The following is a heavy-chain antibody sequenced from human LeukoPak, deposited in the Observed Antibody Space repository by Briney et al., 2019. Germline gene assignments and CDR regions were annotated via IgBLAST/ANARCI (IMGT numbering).Heavy chain of an antibody. CDR3: AREVSGLDY. CDR2: INAGNGNT. V-gene: IGHV1-3*01. CDR1: GYSFTIYA. Sequence: ASVKVSCKASGYSFTIYALHWVRQAPGQRLEWMEWINAGNGNTEYSQRFLDRVTITRDTSASTAYIELSSLRSEDTAVYYCAREVSGLDYWGQGTLVTVSS. D-gene: IGHD6-25*01. J-gene: IGHJ4*02.